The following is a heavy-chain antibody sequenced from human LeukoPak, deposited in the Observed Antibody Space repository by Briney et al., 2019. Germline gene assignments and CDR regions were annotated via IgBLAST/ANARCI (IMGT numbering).Heavy chain of an antibody. CDR3: AKDRGYSYDPGDY. J-gene: IGHJ4*02. CDR1: GFTVSSNY. CDR2: ISGNGGST. Sequence: GGSLRLSCAASGFTVSSNYMSWVRQAPGKGLEWVSGISGNGGSTYHADSVKGRFTISRDNSKNTLYLQMNSLRAEDTAVYYCAKDRGYSYDPGDYWGQGTLVTVSS. D-gene: IGHD5-18*01. V-gene: IGHV3-23*01.